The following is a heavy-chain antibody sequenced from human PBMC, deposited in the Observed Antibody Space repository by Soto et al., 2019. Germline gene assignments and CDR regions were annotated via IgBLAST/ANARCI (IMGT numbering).Heavy chain of an antibody. CDR1: GFNFNSHW. CDR3: PKAHAVWFGELLYLTTPTSNNWFDP. J-gene: IGHJ5*02. D-gene: IGHD3-10*01. V-gene: IGHV3-23*01. CDR2: ISGSGGST. Sequence: PWGSLRLSCAASGFNFNSHWMNWVRQAPGKGLEWVSDISGSGGSTYYADSVKGRFTISRDDSKNTLYLQMNSLRAEDTAVYYCPKAHAVWFGELLYLTTPTSNNWFDPWGQGTLVPVSS.